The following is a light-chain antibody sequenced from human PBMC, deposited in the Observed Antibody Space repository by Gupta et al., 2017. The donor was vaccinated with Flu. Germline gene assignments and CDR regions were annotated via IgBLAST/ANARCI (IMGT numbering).Light chain of an antibody. CDR2: NTN. CDR1: SGSVSTNFY. V-gene: IGLV8-61*01. Sequence: QTVVTQEPSFSVSPGGIVTLTCGLTSGSVSTNFYPSWYQQTPGQAPRTLVYNTNIRSSGVPGRFSGSILGNKAALTITGAQADDESDYYCVLYMGGNTWMFGGGTKLTVL. CDR3: VLYMGGNTWM. J-gene: IGLJ3*02.